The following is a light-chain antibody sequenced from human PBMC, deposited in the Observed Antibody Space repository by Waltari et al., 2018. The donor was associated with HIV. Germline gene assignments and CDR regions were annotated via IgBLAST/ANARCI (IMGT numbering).Light chain of an antibody. J-gene: IGLJ3*02. CDR1: ISNIGTNS. Sequence: HSVLTQAPSASGTLGPRVTISCSGSISNIGTNSASWFQQLPGMSPRLIIFSDSQRPSGVPDRFSASKSGTSASLAIDGLESGDEADYYCAARDDILSGSWVFGGGT. CDR3: AARDDILSGSWV. V-gene: IGLV1-44*01. CDR2: SDS.